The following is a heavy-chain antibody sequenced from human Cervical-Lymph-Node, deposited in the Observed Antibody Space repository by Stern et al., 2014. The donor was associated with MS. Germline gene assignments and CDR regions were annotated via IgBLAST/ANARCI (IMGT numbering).Heavy chain of an antibody. CDR2: ISGSSSST. Sequence: VQLVESGGGLVQPGGSLRLSCAASGFTFSSYAMGWVRQAPGKGLEWVAVISGSSSSTYYADSVKGRFTTSRDNAKTTLYLQMNSLRAEDTAVYYCAKSGRYYGSGTQFDYWGQGTLVTVSS. J-gene: IGHJ4*02. D-gene: IGHD3-10*01. CDR1: GFTFSSYA. CDR3: AKSGRYYGSGTQFDY. V-gene: IGHV3-23*04.